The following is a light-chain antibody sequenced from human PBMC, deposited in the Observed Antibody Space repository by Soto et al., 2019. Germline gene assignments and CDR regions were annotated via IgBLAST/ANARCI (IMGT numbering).Light chain of an antibody. Sequence: DIPMTQSPYTLSGAVGDSVTITCRASQTISSWLAWYQQKPGKAPKLLIYKASTLKSGVPSRFSGSGSGTEFTLTISSLQPDDFATYYCQHYNSYSEAFGQGTKVDIK. CDR3: QHYNSYSEA. CDR1: QTISSW. J-gene: IGKJ1*01. V-gene: IGKV1-5*03. CDR2: KAS.